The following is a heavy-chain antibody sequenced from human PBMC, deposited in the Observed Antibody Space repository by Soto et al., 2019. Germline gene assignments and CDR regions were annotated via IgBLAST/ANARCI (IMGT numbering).Heavy chain of an antibody. CDR2: ISYDGSNK. V-gene: IGHV3-30-3*01. D-gene: IGHD3-10*01. CDR3: ARKLITMVRSRSQGWFDP. J-gene: IGHJ5*02. Sequence: GGSLRLSCAASGFTFSIYAMHWFRQAPGKGLEWVAVISYDGSNKYYADSVKGRFTISRDNSKNTLYLQMNSLRAEDTAVYYCARKLITMVRSRSQGWFDPWGQGTLVTVSS. CDR1: GFTFSIYA.